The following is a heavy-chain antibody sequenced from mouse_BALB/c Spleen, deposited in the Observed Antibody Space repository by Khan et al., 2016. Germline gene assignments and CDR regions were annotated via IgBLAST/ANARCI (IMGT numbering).Heavy chain of an antibody. V-gene: IGHV14-1*02. CDR1: GFNIKDSY. J-gene: IGHJ2*01. CDR3: ARSPYFFDY. CDR2: IDPENGNS. Sequence: EVQLQESGAELVRPGALVKLTCKASGFNIKDSYMHWVKQRPEQGLEWIGWIDPENGNSIYDPKFQGKASITADTSSNTAYLQVNSLTSEDTAVYYCARSPYFFDYWGQGTTLTVSS.